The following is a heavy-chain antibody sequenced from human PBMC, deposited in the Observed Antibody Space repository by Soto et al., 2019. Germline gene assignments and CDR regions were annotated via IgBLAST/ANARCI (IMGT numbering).Heavy chain of an antibody. Sequence: SVKVSCKAAGGTFSSYAISWVRQAPGQGLGWMGGIIPIFGTANYAQKFQGRVTITADESTSTAYMELSSLRSEDTAVYYCARDIVRADRRIRDSYGAYGGR. D-gene: IGHD4-17*01. J-gene: IGHJ2*01. V-gene: IGHV1-69*13. CDR1: GGTFSSYA. CDR3: ARDIVRADRRIRDSYGAY. CDR2: IIPIFGTA.